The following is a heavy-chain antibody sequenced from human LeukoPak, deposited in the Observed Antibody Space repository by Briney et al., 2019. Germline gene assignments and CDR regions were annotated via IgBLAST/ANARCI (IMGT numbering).Heavy chain of an antibody. CDR1: GFTFGDYA. J-gene: IGHJ4*02. Sequence: GGSLRLSCAASGFTFGDYAMHWVRQAPGKGLEWVSGISWNTFSIGYADSVKGRFTISRDNAKNSLYLQMNSLRPEDTAVYYCATLNWGSSRGLDYWGQGTLVTVSS. D-gene: IGHD7-27*01. CDR2: ISWNTFSI. CDR3: ATLNWGSSRGLDY. V-gene: IGHV3-9*01.